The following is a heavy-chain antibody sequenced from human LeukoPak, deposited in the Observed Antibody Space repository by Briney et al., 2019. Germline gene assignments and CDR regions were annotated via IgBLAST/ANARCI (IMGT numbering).Heavy chain of an antibody. V-gene: IGHV1-18*01. CDR1: GYTFTSYG. Sequence: ASVKVSCKASGYTFTSYGISWVRQAPGQGLEWMGWISAYNGNTNYAQKLQGRVTMTRDTSISTAYMELSRLRSDDTAVYYCARSAASGSYWDLGYWGQGTLVTVSS. CDR2: ISAYNGNT. CDR3: ARSAASGSYWDLGY. J-gene: IGHJ4*02. D-gene: IGHD1-26*01.